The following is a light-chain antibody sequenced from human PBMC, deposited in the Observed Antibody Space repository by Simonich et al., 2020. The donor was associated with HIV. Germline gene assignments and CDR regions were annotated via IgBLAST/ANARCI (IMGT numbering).Light chain of an antibody. Sequence: EIVMTQSPATLSVSPGERATLSCRASQSVSSNLAWYQQKPGQALRLLIYGASTRANGIPARFSGSGSGTEFTLTISSIQSEDFAVYYCQQYNNRPLTFGGGTKVEIK. CDR1: QSVSSN. CDR2: GAS. J-gene: IGKJ4*01. CDR3: QQYNNRPLT. V-gene: IGKV3-15*01.